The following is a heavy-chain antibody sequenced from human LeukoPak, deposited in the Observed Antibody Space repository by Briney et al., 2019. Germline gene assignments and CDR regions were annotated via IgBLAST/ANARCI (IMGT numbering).Heavy chain of an antibody. CDR1: GFTFKNYV. D-gene: IGHD3-10*01. J-gene: IGHJ4*02. Sequence: PGGSLRLSCAASGFTFKNYVMSWVRQAPGQGLEWVSIISGSGGSTYYADSVKGRFTISRDNSKNTLYLQMNSLRAEDTAVYYCAKTYYDGSGDYYPLDYWGQGTLVTVSS. CDR3: AKTYYDGSGDYYPLDY. CDR2: ISGSGGST. V-gene: IGHV3-23*01.